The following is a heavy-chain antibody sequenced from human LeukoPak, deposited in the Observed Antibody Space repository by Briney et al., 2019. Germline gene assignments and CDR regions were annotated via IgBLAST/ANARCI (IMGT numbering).Heavy chain of an antibody. V-gene: IGHV4-34*01. J-gene: IGHJ4*02. CDR1: GGSFSGYY. CDR3: AGAGIVAANLDY. CDR2: INHSGST. D-gene: IGHD6-13*01. Sequence: SETLSLTCAVYGGSFSGYYWSWIRQPPGKGLEWIGEINHSGSTNYNPSLKSRVTISVDASKNQFSLKLSSVTAADTAVYYCAGAGIVAANLDYWGQGTLVTVSS.